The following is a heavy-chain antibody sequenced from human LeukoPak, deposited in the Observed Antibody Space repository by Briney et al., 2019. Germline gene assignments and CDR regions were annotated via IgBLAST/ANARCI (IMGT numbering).Heavy chain of an antibody. CDR1: GFTVSSNY. Sequence: GGSLRLSCAASGFTVSSNYMSWVRQAPGKGLEWISVIYSGGSTYYADSVKGRFTISRDNSKNTLYLQMNSLRAEDTAVYYCTRDESFYGSGRYYWGQGTLVTVSS. CDR2: IYSGGST. D-gene: IGHD3-10*01. V-gene: IGHV3-53*01. J-gene: IGHJ4*02. CDR3: TRDESFYGSGRYY.